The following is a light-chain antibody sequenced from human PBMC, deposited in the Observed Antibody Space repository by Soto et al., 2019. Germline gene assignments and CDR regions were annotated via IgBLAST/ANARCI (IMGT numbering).Light chain of an antibody. Sequence: QSVLTQPASVSGSPGQSITISCTGTSSDVGGYNYVSWYQQHPGKAPKLMIYDVSNRPSGVSNRFSGSKSGNTASLTISGLQAEDEADYYCSSYTNSNTYVVFGGGTKLTVL. J-gene: IGLJ2*01. CDR2: DVS. CDR1: SSDVGGYNY. V-gene: IGLV2-14*01. CDR3: SSYTNSNTYVV.